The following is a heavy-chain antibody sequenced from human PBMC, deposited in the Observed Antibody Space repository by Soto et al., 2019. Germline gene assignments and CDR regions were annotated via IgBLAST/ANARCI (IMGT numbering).Heavy chain of an antibody. Sequence: EVQLLESGGGLVQPGGSLRLSCAASGFTFSSYAMIWVRQAPGTGLEWVSAISGSGGSTYYADSVKGRFTISRDNSKNTLYLQMNSLRAEDTAVYYCAKDPCSAPMVLVHWGQGTLVTVSS. J-gene: IGHJ4*02. CDR3: AKDPCSAPMVLVH. D-gene: IGHD3-10*01. CDR2: ISGSGGST. V-gene: IGHV3-23*01. CDR1: GFTFSSYA.